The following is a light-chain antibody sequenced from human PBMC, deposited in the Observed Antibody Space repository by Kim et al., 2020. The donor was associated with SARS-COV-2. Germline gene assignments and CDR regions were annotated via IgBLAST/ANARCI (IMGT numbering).Light chain of an antibody. CDR2: DAA. CDR1: HSIGIS. V-gene: IGKV3-20*01. CDR3: QQYGSSPWT. J-gene: IGKJ1*01. Sequence: LSPGEGATLSCRASHSIGISLAWYQQTRGQAPRLLIYDAAIRATGIPDRFSGSGSGTDFTLTISRLEPEDFAVYYCQQYGSSPWTFGQGTKVDIK.